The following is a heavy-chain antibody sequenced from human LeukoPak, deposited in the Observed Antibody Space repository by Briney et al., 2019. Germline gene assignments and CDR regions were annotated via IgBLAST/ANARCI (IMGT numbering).Heavy chain of an antibody. V-gene: IGHV4-59*08. J-gene: IGHJ5*02. CDR2: IYYSGST. CDR1: GGSISSYY. D-gene: IGHD5-18*01. CDR3: ARHRQDTAMVTFDP. Sequence: SETLSLTCTVSGGSISSYYWSWIRQPPGKGLEWIGYIYYSGSTNYNPSPKSRVTISVDTSKNQFSLKLSSVTAADTAVYYCARHRQDTAMVTFDPWGQGTLVTVSS.